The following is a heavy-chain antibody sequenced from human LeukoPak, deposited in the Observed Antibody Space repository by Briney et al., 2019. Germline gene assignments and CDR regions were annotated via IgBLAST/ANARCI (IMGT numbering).Heavy chain of an antibody. Sequence: SGTLSLTCTVSGGSISSTRYYWGLIPQPPVKGLECIGTFYSSGSTYYNPSLKSRVTISIDTSKNQCSLRLSSVTAADTAVYYCARHQTLGIVYFDSWGQGTLVTV. D-gene: IGHD7-27*01. CDR3: ARHQTLGIVYFDS. CDR1: GGSISSTRYY. V-gene: IGHV4-39*01. CDR2: FYSSGST. J-gene: IGHJ4*02.